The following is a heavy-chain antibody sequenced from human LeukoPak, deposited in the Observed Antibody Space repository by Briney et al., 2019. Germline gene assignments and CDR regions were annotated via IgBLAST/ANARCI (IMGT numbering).Heavy chain of an antibody. CDR2: IYYSGST. CDR1: GGSISSYY. CDR3: ARADPPYSNYVSGYFDY. Sequence: SETLSLTCTVSGGSISSYYWSWIRQPPGKGLEWIGYIYYSGSTNYNPSLKSRVTISVDTSKNQFSLKLSSVTAADTAVYYCARADPPYSNYVSGYFDYWGQGTPVTVSS. V-gene: IGHV4-59*01. J-gene: IGHJ4*02. D-gene: IGHD4-11*01.